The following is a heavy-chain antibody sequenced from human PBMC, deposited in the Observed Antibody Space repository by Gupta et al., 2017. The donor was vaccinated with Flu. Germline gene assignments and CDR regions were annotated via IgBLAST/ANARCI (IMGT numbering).Heavy chain of an antibody. CDR1: TFSSYS. Sequence: TFSSYSMNWVRQAPGKGLEWVSSISSSSSYIYYADSVKGRFTISRDNAKNSLYLQMNSLRAEDTAVYYCARDPRLTKLDYWGQGTLVTVSS. CDR3: ARDPRLTKLDY. J-gene: IGHJ4*02. V-gene: IGHV3-21*01. CDR2: ISSSSSYI. D-gene: IGHD3-16*01.